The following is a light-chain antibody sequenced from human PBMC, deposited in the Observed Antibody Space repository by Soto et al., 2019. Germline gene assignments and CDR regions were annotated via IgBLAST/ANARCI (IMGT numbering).Light chain of an antibody. CDR3: QQYGSSPQT. Sequence: EIVLTHSPGTLSFSPGERATLSFRASQSVSSSYLAWYQQKPGQAPRLLIYGASSRATGIPDRFSGSGSGTDFTLTISRLEPEDFAVYYCQQYGSSPQTFGQGTKVDIK. J-gene: IGKJ1*01. CDR2: GAS. V-gene: IGKV3-20*01. CDR1: QSVSSSY.